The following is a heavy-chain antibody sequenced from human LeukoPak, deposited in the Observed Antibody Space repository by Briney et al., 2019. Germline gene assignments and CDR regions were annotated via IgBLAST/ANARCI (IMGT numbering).Heavy chain of an antibody. D-gene: IGHD1-7*01. CDR1: GGSISSGGYY. CDR3: ARGPPRGNWNYRFDP. Sequence: SQTLSLTCTVSGGSISSGGYYWSWIRQHPGKGLEWIGYIYYSGSTYYNPSLKSRVTISVDTSKNQFSLKLSSVTAADTAVYYCARGPPRGNWNYRFDPWGQGTLVTVSS. V-gene: IGHV4-31*03. CDR2: IYYSGST. J-gene: IGHJ5*02.